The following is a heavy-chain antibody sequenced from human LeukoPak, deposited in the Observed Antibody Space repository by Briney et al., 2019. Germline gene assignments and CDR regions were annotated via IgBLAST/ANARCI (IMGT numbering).Heavy chain of an antibody. D-gene: IGHD2-21*02. CDR1: GDSISSSSYY. V-gene: IGHV4-39*01. Sequence: SETLSLTCIVSGDSISSSSYYWGWIRQPPGKGLEWIGSIYYSRSTYYNPSLKSRVTISVDTSKNQFSLKLSSVTAADTAVYYCARHGALAYCGGDCSPNFDYWGQGTLVTVSS. CDR2: IYYSRST. J-gene: IGHJ4*02. CDR3: ARHGALAYCGGDCSPNFDY.